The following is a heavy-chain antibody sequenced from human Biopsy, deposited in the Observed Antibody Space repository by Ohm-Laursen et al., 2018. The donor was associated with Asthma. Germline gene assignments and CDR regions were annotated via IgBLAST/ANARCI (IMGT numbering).Heavy chain of an antibody. D-gene: IGHD2-2*01. Sequence: SVKASCKSLGGTFNTYVIGWARQAPGHGLEWMGGINFVFGTTTYPQKFQDRVTITADDSTSTVYMELSSLRSEDTAVYYCARKAGSCISRTCYSLDFWGQGTLVTVSS. V-gene: IGHV1-69*13. CDR3: ARKAGSCISRTCYSLDF. J-gene: IGHJ4*02. CDR1: GGTFNTYV. CDR2: INFVFGTT.